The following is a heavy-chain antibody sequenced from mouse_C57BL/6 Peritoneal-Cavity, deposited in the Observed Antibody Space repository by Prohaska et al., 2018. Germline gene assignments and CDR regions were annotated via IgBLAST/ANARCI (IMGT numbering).Heavy chain of an antibody. J-gene: IGHJ3*01. Sequence: QIQLQASGPVMVKPGASVHISCKTSGYTFTDYYINWVKQRPGQGLEWIGWIYPGSGHTKYNEKFKGKATLTVDTASSTAYMQLSSLISEDAAVYFCGRNYYGRSIAYWGQGTLVTVYA. V-gene: IGHV1-84*01. D-gene: IGHD1-1*01. CDR2: IYPGSGHT. CDR3: GRNYYGRSIAY. CDR1: GYTFTDYY.